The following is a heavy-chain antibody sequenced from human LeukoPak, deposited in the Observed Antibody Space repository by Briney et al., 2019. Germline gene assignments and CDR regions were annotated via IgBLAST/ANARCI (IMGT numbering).Heavy chain of an antibody. CDR2: IYYSGST. CDR1: GGSISSSSYY. V-gene: IGHV4-39*01. J-gene: IGHJ6*03. CDR3: PRRVGRSYGERAYYNTYMDV. D-gene: IGHD3-10*01. Sequence: SETLSLTCTVSGGSISSSSYYWGWIRQPPGKGLEWIGRIYYSGSTYYNPSLKSRVTISVDTSNNQFSLQLSSVTASDTAVYYRPRRVGRSYGERAYYNTYMDVCGKGTTVTTSS.